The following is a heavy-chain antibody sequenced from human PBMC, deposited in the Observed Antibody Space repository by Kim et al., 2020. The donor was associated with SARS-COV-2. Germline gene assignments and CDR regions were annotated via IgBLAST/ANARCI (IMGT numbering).Heavy chain of an antibody. CDR2: INTNTGNP. CDR1: GYTFTSYA. Sequence: ASMKVSCKASGYTFTSYAMNWVRQAPGQGLEWMGWINTNTGNPTYAQGFTGRFVFSLDTSVSTAYLQISSLKAEDTAVYYCARAGYYGSGSFKNWFDPWGQGTLVTVSS. CDR3: ARAGYYGSGSFKNWFDP. V-gene: IGHV7-4-1*02. J-gene: IGHJ5*02. D-gene: IGHD3-10*01.